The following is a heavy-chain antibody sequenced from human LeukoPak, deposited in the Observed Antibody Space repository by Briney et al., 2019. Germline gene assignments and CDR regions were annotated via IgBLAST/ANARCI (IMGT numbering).Heavy chain of an antibody. J-gene: IGHJ3*02. CDR2: IHYSGNT. CDR3: ARHGLWFGESHAFDI. CDR1: GGSISGHY. Sequence: SETLSLTCTVSGGSISGHYWSWIRQPPGKALEWIGYIHYSGNTHHNPSLTRRIRMSVDTSKNQFSLKLTYVTAADTAVYYCARHGLWFGESHAFDIWGQGTMVTVSS. D-gene: IGHD3-10*01. V-gene: IGHV4-59*08.